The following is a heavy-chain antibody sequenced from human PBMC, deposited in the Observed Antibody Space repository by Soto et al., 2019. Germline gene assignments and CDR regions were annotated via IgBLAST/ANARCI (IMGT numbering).Heavy chain of an antibody. CDR3: ARVRLGAKWDQHYYYYGMDV. D-gene: IGHD1-26*01. J-gene: IGHJ6*02. CDR2: INHSGST. CDR1: GGSFSGYY. V-gene: IGHV4-34*01. Sequence: SETLSLTCAVYGGSFSGYYWSWIRQPPGKGLEWIGEINHSGSTNYNPSLKSRVTISVDTSKNQFSLKLSSVTAADTAVYYCARVRLGAKWDQHYYYYGMDVWGQGTTVTVSS.